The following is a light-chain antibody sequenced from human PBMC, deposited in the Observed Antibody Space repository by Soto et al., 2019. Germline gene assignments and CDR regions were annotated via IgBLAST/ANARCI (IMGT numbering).Light chain of an antibody. J-gene: IGLJ2*01. CDR1: SSDVGAYNY. V-gene: IGLV2-14*03. Sequence: QSALTQPASVSGSPGQSITISCTGTSSDVGAYNYVSWYQQHPGKAPKLVIYDVTHRPSGISYRFSGSKSGNAASLTISGLQAEDEADYYCSSYAGGFPRGVLFGGGTKVTVL. CDR3: SSYAGGFPRGVL. CDR2: DVT.